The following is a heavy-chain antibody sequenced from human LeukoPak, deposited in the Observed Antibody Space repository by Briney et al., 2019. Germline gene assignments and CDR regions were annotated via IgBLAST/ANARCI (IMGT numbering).Heavy chain of an antibody. J-gene: IGHJ4*02. CDR1: GYTFTGYY. V-gene: IGHV1-18*04. D-gene: IGHD3-22*01. CDR3: ARDWHYDSSGPLDY. CDR2: ISAYNGNT. Sequence: ASVNVSCKASGYTFTGYYMHWVRQAPGQGLEWMGWISAYNGNTNYAQKLQGRVTMTTDTSTSTAYMELRSLRSDDTAVYYCARDWHYDSSGPLDYWGQGTLVTVSS.